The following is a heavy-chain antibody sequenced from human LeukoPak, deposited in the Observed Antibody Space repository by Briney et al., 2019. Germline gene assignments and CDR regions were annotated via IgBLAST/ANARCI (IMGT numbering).Heavy chain of an antibody. CDR2: ISGSGGST. D-gene: IGHD2-2*01. CDR3: AKEWAYQLLSGFDY. V-gene: IGHV3-23*01. CDR1: GFTFRTYA. Sequence: PGGSLRLSCAASGFTFRTYAMSWVRQAPGKGLEWVSAISGSGGSTYYADSVKGRFTISRDNSKNTLYLQVNSLRAEDTAVYYCAKEWAYQLLSGFDYWGQGTLVTVSS. J-gene: IGHJ4*02.